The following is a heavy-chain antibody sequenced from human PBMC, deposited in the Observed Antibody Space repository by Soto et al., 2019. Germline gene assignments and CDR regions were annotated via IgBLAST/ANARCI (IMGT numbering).Heavy chain of an antibody. CDR1: GYSFTTYY. Sequence: GASVKVSCKASGYSFTTYYMHWVRQAPGQGLEWMGMINPSGGSTSYAQKFQGRVTMTRDTSTSTVYMELSSLRSEDTAVFYCAREFYGGDDYWGQGTLVTVS. V-gene: IGHV1-46*01. CDR2: INPSGGST. J-gene: IGHJ4*02. CDR3: AREFYGGDDY. D-gene: IGHD4-17*01.